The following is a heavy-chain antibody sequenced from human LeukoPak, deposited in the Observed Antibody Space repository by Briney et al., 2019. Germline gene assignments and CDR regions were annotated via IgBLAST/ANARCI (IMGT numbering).Heavy chain of an antibody. D-gene: IGHD5-12*01. CDR3: AKETGYSGYDYGDY. Sequence: GGSLRLSCAASGFTFISYAMSWLRQAPGKGLEWVSGISGSGGSTYYADSVKGRFTISRDNSKNTLYLQMNSLRAEGTAVYYFAKETGYSGYDYGDYWGQGTLVTVSS. J-gene: IGHJ4*02. CDR1: GFTFISYA. CDR2: ISGSGGST. V-gene: IGHV3-23*01.